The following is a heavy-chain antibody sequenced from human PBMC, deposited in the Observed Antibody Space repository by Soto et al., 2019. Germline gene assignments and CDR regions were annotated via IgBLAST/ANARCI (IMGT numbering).Heavy chain of an antibody. CDR1: GGSISTYY. J-gene: IGHJ4*02. CDR2: IYASGST. D-gene: IGHD2-2*01. V-gene: IGHV4-4*07. Sequence: SETLSLTCTVSGGSISTYYWSWIRQPAGKGLEWIGRIYASGSTNYNPSLKSRVTMSVATSKNQFSLKLSSVTAADTAVYYSARGGMVIIPTATAFDYWGQGTLVTVSS. CDR3: ARGGMVIIPTATAFDY.